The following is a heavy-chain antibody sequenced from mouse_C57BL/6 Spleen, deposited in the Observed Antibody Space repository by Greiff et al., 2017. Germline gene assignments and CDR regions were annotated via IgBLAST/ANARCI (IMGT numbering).Heavy chain of an antibody. D-gene: IGHD1-1*01. CDR2: IDPEDGDT. CDR3: TTVVATGYFDV. CDR1: GFNIKDYY. Sequence: EVKLQESGAELVRPGASVKLSCTASGFNIKDYYMHWVKQRPEQGLEWIGRIDPEDGDTEYAPKFQGKATMTADTSSNTAYLQLSSLTSEDTAVXYCTTVVATGYFDVWGTGTTVTVSS. J-gene: IGHJ1*03. V-gene: IGHV14-1*01.